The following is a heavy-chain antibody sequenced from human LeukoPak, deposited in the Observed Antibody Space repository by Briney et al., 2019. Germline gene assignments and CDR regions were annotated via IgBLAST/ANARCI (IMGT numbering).Heavy chain of an antibody. CDR1: GFTFSSYT. CDR3: AKVATKGNYYDSSGYSLDY. V-gene: IGHV3-23*01. CDR2: ISSGDTT. Sequence: PGGSLRLSCEASGFTFSSYTMTWVRQAPGKGLEWVSHISSGDTTYYADSVKGRFTISRDNSKNTLYLQMNSLRAEDTAVFYCAKVATKGNYYDSSGYSLDYWGQGTLVTVSS. D-gene: IGHD3-22*01. J-gene: IGHJ4*02.